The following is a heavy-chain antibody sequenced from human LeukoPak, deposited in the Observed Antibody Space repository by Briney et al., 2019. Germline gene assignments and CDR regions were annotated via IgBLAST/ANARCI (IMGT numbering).Heavy chain of an antibody. J-gene: IGHJ4*02. D-gene: IGHD6-6*01. Sequence: PSGTLSLTCAVSGGSISSSNWWSWVRQPPGKGLEWIGEIYHSGSTNYNPSLKSRVTISVDKSKNQFPLKLSSVTAADTAVYYCARDRDSSSSYFDYWGQGTLVTVSS. CDR3: ARDRDSSSSYFDY. CDR1: GGSISSSNW. CDR2: IYHSGST. V-gene: IGHV4-4*02.